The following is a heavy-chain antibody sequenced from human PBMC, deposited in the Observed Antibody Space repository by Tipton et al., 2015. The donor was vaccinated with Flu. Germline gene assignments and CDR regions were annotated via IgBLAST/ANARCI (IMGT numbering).Heavy chain of an antibody. Sequence: QLVQSGAEVKKPGASVKVSCKASGYTFTSYGISWVRQAPGQGLEWMGWISAYNGNTNYAQKLQGRVTMTTDTSTRTAYMELRSVRSDDAAVYYGARMGLIVGAREQFDHWGQGTLVTVSA. CDR1: GYTFTSYG. D-gene: IGHD1-26*01. V-gene: IGHV1-18*01. CDR3: ARMGLIVGAREQFDH. CDR2: ISAYNGNT. J-gene: IGHJ4*02.